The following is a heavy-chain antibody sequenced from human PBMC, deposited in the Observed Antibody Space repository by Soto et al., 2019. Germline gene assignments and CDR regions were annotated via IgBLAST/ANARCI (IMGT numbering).Heavy chain of an antibody. D-gene: IGHD2-2*01. CDR3: ARDCSRTSCYPNWFDP. Sequence: PGGSLRLSCVASGFTFSGHWMHWVRQAPGKGLVWVSRISYDGSSTTYADFVKGRFTISRDNAKNTLYLQMNSLRAEDTAVYYCARDCSRTSCYPNWFDPWGQGTLVTVSS. V-gene: IGHV3-74*01. CDR2: ISYDGSST. J-gene: IGHJ5*02. CDR1: GFTFSGHW.